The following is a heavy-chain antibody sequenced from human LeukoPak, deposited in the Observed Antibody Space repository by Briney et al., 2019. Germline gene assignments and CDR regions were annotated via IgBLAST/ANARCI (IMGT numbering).Heavy chain of an antibody. CDR3: ARDCSGGSCYGAFDI. CDR1: GGSISGYY. CDR2: IYHSGST. V-gene: IGHV4-59*01. Sequence: SETLSLTCTVSGGSISGYYWSWIRQPPGKGLEWIGSIYHSGSTNYNPSLKSRVTISADTSKNQFSLKLSSVTAADTAVYYCARDCSGGSCYGAFDIWGQGTMVTVSS. D-gene: IGHD2-15*01. J-gene: IGHJ3*02.